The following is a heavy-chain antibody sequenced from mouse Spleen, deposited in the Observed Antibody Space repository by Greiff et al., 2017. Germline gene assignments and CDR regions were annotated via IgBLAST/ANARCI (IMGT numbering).Heavy chain of an antibody. CDR3: TRYYYDPLFDY. D-gene: IGHD2-4*01. CDR1: GYTFTSYW. V-gene: IGHV1-69*02. Sequence: QVQLQQPGAELVRPGASVKLSCKASGYTFTSYWINWVKQRPGQGLEWIGNIYPSDSYTNYNQKFKDKATLTVDKSSSTAYMQLSSPTSEDSAVYYCTRYYYDPLFDYWGQGTTLTVSS. J-gene: IGHJ2*01. CDR2: IYPSDSYT.